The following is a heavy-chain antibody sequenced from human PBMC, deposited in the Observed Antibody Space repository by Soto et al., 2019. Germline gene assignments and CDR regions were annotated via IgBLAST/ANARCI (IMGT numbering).Heavy chain of an antibody. CDR1: GFSLSTIGMG. J-gene: IGHJ4*02. Sequence: SGPTLVNPTQTLTLTCTFSGFSLSTIGMGVGWICQPPGKAMEWLAIIYWNDEKRYSPSLKSRLTITKDTSKNQVVLTMTNMDPVDTATYYCAHRPSSRSFSDYSGQGALVTVSS. D-gene: IGHD6-13*01. CDR3: AHRPSSRSFSDY. V-gene: IGHV2-5*01. CDR2: IYWNDEK.